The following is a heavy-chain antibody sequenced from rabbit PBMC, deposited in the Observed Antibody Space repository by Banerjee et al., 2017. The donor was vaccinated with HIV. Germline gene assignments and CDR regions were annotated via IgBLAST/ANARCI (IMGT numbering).Heavy chain of an antibody. V-gene: IGHV1S45*01. CDR1: GFSFSNGYV. Sequence: QEQLEESGGDLVKPEGSLTLTCTASGFSFSNGYVMCWVRQAPGKGLEWIACINTISGDTVYATWAKGRFTISKASWTTVTLQMTSLTAADTASYFCARDYTSSAGYYSGSLTLWGPGTLVTVS. CDR3: ARDYTSSAGYYSGSLTL. D-gene: IGHD1-1*01. CDR2: INTISGDT. J-gene: IGHJ4*01.